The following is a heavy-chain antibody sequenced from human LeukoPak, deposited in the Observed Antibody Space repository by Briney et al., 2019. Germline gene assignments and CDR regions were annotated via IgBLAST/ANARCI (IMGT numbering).Heavy chain of an antibody. J-gene: IGHJ4*02. V-gene: IGHV3-23*01. CDR3: ARSESSSSPYFDY. Sequence: GGSLRLSCAASGFTFSSYALSWIRQAPGKGLEWVSAISGSGSSTYYADSVKGRFTISRDNAKNSLYLQMNSLRAEDTAVYYCARSESSSSPYFDYWGQGTLVTVSS. CDR2: ISGSGSST. CDR1: GFTFSSYA. D-gene: IGHD6-6*01.